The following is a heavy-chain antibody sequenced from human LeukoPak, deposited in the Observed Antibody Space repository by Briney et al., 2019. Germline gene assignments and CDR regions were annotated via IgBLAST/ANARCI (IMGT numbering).Heavy chain of an antibody. CDR2: ISGSGGST. V-gene: IGHV3-23*01. D-gene: IGHD3-22*01. CDR1: GFTFSSYG. J-gene: IGHJ4*02. CDR3: AKDRSSGYYPYYFDY. Sequence: GGSLRLSCAASGFTFSSYGMSWVRQAPGKGLEWVSAISGSGGSTYYADSVKGRFTISRDNSKNTLYLQMNSLRAEDTAVYYCAKDRSSGYYPYYFDYWGQGTLVTVSS.